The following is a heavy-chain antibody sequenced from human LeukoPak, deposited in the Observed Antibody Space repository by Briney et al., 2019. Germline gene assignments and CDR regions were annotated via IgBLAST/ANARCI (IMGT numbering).Heavy chain of an antibody. Sequence: PGGSLRLSCAASGFTFSDYYMSWIRQPPGKGLEWIGSIYYSGSTYYNPSLKSRVTISIDTSKNQFSLKLSSVTAADTAVYYCARRRRRYCSSTSCYGKPLDYWGQGTLVTVSS. CDR3: ARRRRRYCSSTSCYGKPLDY. CDR2: IYYSGST. J-gene: IGHJ4*02. V-gene: IGHV4-39*01. CDR1: GFTFSDYY. D-gene: IGHD2-2*01.